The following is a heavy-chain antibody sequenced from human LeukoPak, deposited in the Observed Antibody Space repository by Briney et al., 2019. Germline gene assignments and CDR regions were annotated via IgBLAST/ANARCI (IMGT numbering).Heavy chain of an antibody. CDR2: IYYSGST. V-gene: IGHV4-31*03. CDR1: GGSISSGGYY. Sequence: SETLSLTCTVSGGSISSGGYYWSWIRQHPGKGLEWIGFIYYSGSTYYNPSLKSRVTFSVDTSKNQFSLKLSSVNAADTAVYYCARAVYDYIWGSYRFDYWGQGALV. J-gene: IGHJ4*02. CDR3: ARAVYDYIWGSYRFDY. D-gene: IGHD3-16*02.